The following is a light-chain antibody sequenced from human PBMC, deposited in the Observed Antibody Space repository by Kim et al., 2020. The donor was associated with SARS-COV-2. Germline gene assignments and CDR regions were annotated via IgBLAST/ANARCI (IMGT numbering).Light chain of an antibody. J-gene: IGLJ2*01. CDR2: RNN. CDR3: ATWDDSLSGVV. V-gene: IGLV1-47*01. Sequence: SVLTQPPSVSGTPGQRVTFSCSGGGSNIGRNYVYWYQQLPGTAPKLLIYRNNERPSGVPDRFSGSKSGTSASLAISGLRSEDEADYYCATWDDSLSGVVFGGGTQLTVL. CDR1: GSNIGRNY.